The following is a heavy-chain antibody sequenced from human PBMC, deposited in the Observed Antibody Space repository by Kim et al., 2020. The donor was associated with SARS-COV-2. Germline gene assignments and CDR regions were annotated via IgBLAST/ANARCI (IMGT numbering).Heavy chain of an antibody. CDR3: ARGGATIFGVVSPETIHYYGMDV. Sequence: ASVKVSCKASGYTFTSYGISWVRQAPGQGLEWMGWISAYNGNTNYAQKLQGRVTMTTDTSTSTAYMELRSLRSDDTAVYYCARGGATIFGVVSPETIHYYGMDVWGQGTTVTVSS. V-gene: IGHV1-18*04. CDR2: ISAYNGNT. J-gene: IGHJ6*02. CDR1: GYTFTSYG. D-gene: IGHD3-3*01.